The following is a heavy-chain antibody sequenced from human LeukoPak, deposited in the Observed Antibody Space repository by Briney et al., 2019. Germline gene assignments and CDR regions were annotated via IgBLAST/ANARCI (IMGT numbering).Heavy chain of an antibody. Sequence: RASVKVSCKASGGTFSSYAISWVRQAPGQGLEWMGGIIPIFGTANYAQKFQGRVTITADESTSTAYMELSSLRSEDTAVYYCAREGSSSWLSYFDYWGQGTLVTVSS. V-gene: IGHV1-69*13. CDR1: GGTFSSYA. CDR2: IIPIFGTA. CDR3: AREGSSSWLSYFDY. D-gene: IGHD6-13*01. J-gene: IGHJ4*02.